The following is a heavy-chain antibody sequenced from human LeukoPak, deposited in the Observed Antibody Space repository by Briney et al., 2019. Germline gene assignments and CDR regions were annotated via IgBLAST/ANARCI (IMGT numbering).Heavy chain of an antibody. J-gene: IGHJ4*02. CDR2: IIPILGIA. CDR1: GYTFTGYY. Sequence: ASVKVSCKASGYTFTGYYMHWVRQAPGQGLEWMGRIIPILGIANYAQKFQGRVTITADKSTSTAYMELSSLRSEDTAVYYCARCYYGSGSQAHIDYWGQGTLVTVSS. D-gene: IGHD3-10*01. CDR3: ARCYYGSGSQAHIDY. V-gene: IGHV1-69*02.